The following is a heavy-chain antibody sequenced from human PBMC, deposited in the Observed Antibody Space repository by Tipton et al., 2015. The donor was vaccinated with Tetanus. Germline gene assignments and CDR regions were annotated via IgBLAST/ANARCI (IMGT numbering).Heavy chain of an antibody. V-gene: IGHV4-31*03. CDR1: GGSISSGGYY. D-gene: IGHD1-26*01. Sequence: LVKPTQTLSLTCTVSGGSISSGGYYWSWIRQHPGKGLEWIGDIYSSGSTYSNPSLKGRVTISVDTSKNQFSLKLNSGTVADTAVYYCARDQARGARGWNYFDYWGLGTLVTVSS. CDR3: ARDQARGARGWNYFDY. CDR2: IYSSGST. J-gene: IGHJ4*02.